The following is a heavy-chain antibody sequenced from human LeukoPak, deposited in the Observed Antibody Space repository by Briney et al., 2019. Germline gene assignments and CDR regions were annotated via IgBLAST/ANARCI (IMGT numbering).Heavy chain of an antibody. Sequence: ASVKVSCKASGYTFTSYDINWVRQATGQGLEWMGWMNPNSGNTGYAQKFQGRVTMTRNTSICTAYMELSSLRSEDTAVYYCARGRTITIFGVVMVRHYDYWGQGTLVTVSS. CDR1: GYTFTSYD. J-gene: IGHJ4*02. D-gene: IGHD3-3*01. V-gene: IGHV1-8*01. CDR2: MNPNSGNT. CDR3: ARGRTITIFGVVMVRHYDY.